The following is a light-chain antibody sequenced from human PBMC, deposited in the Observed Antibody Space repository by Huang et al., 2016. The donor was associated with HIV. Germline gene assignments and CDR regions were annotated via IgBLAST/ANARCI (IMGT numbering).Light chain of an antibody. CDR3: LQDFTFPLT. V-gene: IGKV1-6*01. CDR2: GAS. CDR1: QDIKSD. Sequence: AIHMTQSPPSLSASVGDRVTITCRASQDIKSDLGWYQQKPGKAPKLLVFGASELDVGVPSRFSGSGSGTDFTLIIRRLQAEDLGTYFCLQDFTFPLTFGGGTKVEIK. J-gene: IGKJ4*01.